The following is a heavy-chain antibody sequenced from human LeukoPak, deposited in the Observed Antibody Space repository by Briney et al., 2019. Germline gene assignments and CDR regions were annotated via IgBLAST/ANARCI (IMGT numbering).Heavy chain of an antibody. CDR3: ATYVDTVRYDAFDV. D-gene: IGHD5-18*01. CDR2: IHPDGKNT. CDR1: GFTFSSYD. V-gene: IGHV3-74*01. J-gene: IGHJ3*01. Sequence: GGSLRLSCAASGFTFSSYDIHWVRHAPGKGLVWVSRIHPDGKNTAYADSVKGRFTISRDNARNTLFLQMNSLRTEDAAVYYCATYVDTVRYDAFDVWGQGTMVTVSS.